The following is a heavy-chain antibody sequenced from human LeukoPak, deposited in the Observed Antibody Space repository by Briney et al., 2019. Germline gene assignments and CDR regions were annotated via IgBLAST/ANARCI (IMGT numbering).Heavy chain of an antibody. CDR2: INHSGST. Sequence: SSETLSLTCTVSGGSISSYYWSWIRQPPGKGLEWIGEINHSGSTNYNPSLKSRVTISVDTSKNQFSLKLSSVTAADTAVYYCARGRQGYCSSTSCHRYYYGMDVWGQGTTVTVSS. D-gene: IGHD2-2*01. CDR1: GGSISSYY. J-gene: IGHJ6*02. CDR3: ARGRQGYCSSTSCHRYYYGMDV. V-gene: IGHV4-34*01.